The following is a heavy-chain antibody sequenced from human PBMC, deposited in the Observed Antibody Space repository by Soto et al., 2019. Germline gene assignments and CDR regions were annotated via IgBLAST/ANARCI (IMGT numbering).Heavy chain of an antibody. CDR1: GYTFINYY. CDR2: FNPTSGST. Sequence: ASGKVSCKASGYTFINYYIHWVRQAPGQGLEWKGIFNPTSGSTNYAQKFQGRVNLTRNTSIRTVYMELSSLRSDDTAVYYWAREYYWSFGVRYFDYWGQGTLVTVSS. CDR3: AREYYWSFGVRYFDY. D-gene: IGHD3-3*01. V-gene: IGHV1-46*01. J-gene: IGHJ4*02.